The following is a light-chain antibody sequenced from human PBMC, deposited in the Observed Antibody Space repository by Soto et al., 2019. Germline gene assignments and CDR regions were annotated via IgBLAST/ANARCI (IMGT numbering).Light chain of an antibody. CDR2: GAS. Sequence: IVLTQSPGTLSLSPGARATLSCRASQSVSSNYIAWYQQKLGQAPRLLIYGASSSATGIPDRFSVSGSGTDFTLTISRLEPEDCAVYVCQQYGRSPPFTFGQWTKVEIK. CDR1: QSVSSNY. CDR3: QQYGRSPPFT. J-gene: IGKJ2*01. V-gene: IGKV3-20*01.